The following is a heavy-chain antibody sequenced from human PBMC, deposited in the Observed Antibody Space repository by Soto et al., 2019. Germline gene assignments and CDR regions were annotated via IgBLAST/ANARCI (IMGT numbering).Heavy chain of an antibody. D-gene: IGHD1-1*01. J-gene: IGHJ4*02. CDR1: GFTFSSYA. CDR3: ARDPRYNQLDY. V-gene: IGHV3-30-3*01. Sequence: ESGGGVVQPGRSLRLSCAASGFTFSSYAMHWVRQAPGKGLEWVAVISYDGSNKYYADSVKGRFTISRDNSKNTLYLQMNSLRAEDTAVYYCARDPRYNQLDYWGQGTLVTVSS. CDR2: ISYDGSNK.